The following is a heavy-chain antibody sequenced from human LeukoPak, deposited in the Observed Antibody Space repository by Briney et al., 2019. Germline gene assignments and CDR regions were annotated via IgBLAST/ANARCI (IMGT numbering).Heavy chain of an antibody. Sequence: GGSLRLSCSASGFTFSTYTMNWVRQAPGEGLEWVSSISGSGTYIYYADSVKGRFTISRDNAKNSLYLQMNSLRAEDTAVYYCARVPPLGYCSGGSCFTPYDYWGQGTLVTVSS. CDR2: ISGSGTYI. D-gene: IGHD2-15*01. J-gene: IGHJ4*02. V-gene: IGHV3-21*01. CDR3: ARVPPLGYCSGGSCFTPYDY. CDR1: GFTFSTYT.